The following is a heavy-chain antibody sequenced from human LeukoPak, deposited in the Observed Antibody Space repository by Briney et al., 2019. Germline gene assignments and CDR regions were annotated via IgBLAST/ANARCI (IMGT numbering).Heavy chain of an antibody. CDR1: GYTFTSYG. CDR3: ARGYCSSTSCFVWGWFDP. V-gene: IGHV1-18*01. J-gene: IGHJ5*02. D-gene: IGHD2-2*01. Sequence: AASVKVSCKASGYTFTSYGISWRRQAPGQGLEWMGWIGAYNGNTNYAQKLQGRVTMTTDTSTSTAYMELRSLRSDDTAVYYCARGYCSSTSCFVWGWFDPWGQGTLVTVSS. CDR2: IGAYNGNT.